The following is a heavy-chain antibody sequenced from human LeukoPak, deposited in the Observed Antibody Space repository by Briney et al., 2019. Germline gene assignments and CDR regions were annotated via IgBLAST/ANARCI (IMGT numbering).Heavy chain of an antibody. CDR1: GFTFSSYA. V-gene: IGHV3-23*01. CDR3: AKDLFLPLGTSTFDY. J-gene: IGHJ4*02. D-gene: IGHD3-16*01. Sequence: PGGSLRLSCAASGFTFSSYAMSWVRQAPGKGREWVSAISGSGGSTYYADSVKGRFTISRDNSKNTLYLQMNSLRAEDTAVYYCAKDLFLPLGTSTFDYWGQGTLVTVSS. CDR2: ISGSGGST.